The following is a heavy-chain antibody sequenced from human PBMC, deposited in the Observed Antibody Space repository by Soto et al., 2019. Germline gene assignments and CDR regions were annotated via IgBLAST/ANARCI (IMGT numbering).Heavy chain of an antibody. CDR3: ARGLSHYFYRSAPQPKTRPPWSFDL. J-gene: IGHJ2*01. D-gene: IGHD3-22*01. CDR1: GGSITSGDYY. Sequence: QVQLQESGPGLVKPSQTLSLTCTVSGGSITSGDYYWSWIRQHPGKGLEWIGYIYYSGSTSYNPSRKSRVIISADTSKRPLSLELSSVTAADTAVYYCARGLSHYFYRSAPQPKTRPPWSFDLWGRGTLVTVSS. V-gene: IGHV4-31*03. CDR2: IYYSGST.